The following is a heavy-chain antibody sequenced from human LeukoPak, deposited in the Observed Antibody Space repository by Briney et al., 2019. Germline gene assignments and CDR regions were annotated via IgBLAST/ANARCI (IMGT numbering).Heavy chain of an antibody. Sequence: SETLSLTCAVYGGSFSGYYWSWIRQPPGKGLEWIGEINHSGSTNYNPYLKSRVTMSVDTSKKQFSLKLSSVTAADTAIYCCARYSESNQRYFDYWGQGTLVTVSS. D-gene: IGHD1-14*01. V-gene: IGHV4-34*10. CDR2: INHSGST. CDR3: ARYSESNQRYFDY. J-gene: IGHJ4*02. CDR1: GGSFSGYY.